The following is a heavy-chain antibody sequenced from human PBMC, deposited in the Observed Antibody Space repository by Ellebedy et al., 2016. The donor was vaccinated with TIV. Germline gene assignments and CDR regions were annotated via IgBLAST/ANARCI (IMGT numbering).Heavy chain of an antibody. Sequence: AASVKVSCKASGGTFSSYAINWVRQAPGQGLEWMGRIIPILGIANYAQKFQDRVTIIADKSTSTAFMELSSLRSEDTAVYYCARTHTAMLDNNYGMDVWGQGTTVTVSS. CDR1: GGTFSSYA. J-gene: IGHJ6*02. V-gene: IGHV1-69*04. CDR2: IIPILGIA. D-gene: IGHD5-18*01. CDR3: ARTHTAMLDNNYGMDV.